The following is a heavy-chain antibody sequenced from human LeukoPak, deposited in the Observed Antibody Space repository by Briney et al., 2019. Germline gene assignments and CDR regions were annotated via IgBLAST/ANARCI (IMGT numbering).Heavy chain of an antibody. V-gene: IGHV3-23*01. CDR3: ARDAESFYYDSSGYFNYFDY. CDR1: GFTFSSYA. D-gene: IGHD3-22*01. J-gene: IGHJ4*02. Sequence: GGSLRLSCAASGFTFSSYAMSWVRQAPGKGLEWVSAISGSGGSTYYADSVKGRFTISRDNSKNTLYLQMNSLRAEDTAVYYCARDAESFYYDSSGYFNYFDYWGQGTLVTVSS. CDR2: ISGSGGST.